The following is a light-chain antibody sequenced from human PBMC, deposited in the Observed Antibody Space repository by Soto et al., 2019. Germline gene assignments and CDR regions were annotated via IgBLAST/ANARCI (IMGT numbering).Light chain of an antibody. CDR2: VDSDGSH. J-gene: IGLJ3*02. V-gene: IGLV4-69*01. Sequence: QAVVTQSPSASASLGASVKLTCTLSSGQSSYAIAWHQQQPEKGPRYLMKVDSDGSHSKGDGIPDRFSGSSSGAERYLTISALQSEDEADYYCRTWGTGLWVFGGGTKVTVL. CDR3: RTWGTGLWV. CDR1: SGQSSYA.